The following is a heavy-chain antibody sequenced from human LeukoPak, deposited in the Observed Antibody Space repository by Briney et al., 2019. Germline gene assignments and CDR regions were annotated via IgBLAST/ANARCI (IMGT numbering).Heavy chain of an antibody. Sequence: GGSLRLSCAASGFTFSDFAMHWVRQAPGKGLEWVALISYDVNNEFYADSVKGRFTVSRDNAKNSLSLQMNSLRDEDTAVYYCARGDSSGYYFDFWGQGTLVTVSS. CDR3: ARGDSSGYYFDF. J-gene: IGHJ4*02. CDR1: GFTFSDFA. D-gene: IGHD3-22*01. V-gene: IGHV3-30*07. CDR2: ISYDVNNE.